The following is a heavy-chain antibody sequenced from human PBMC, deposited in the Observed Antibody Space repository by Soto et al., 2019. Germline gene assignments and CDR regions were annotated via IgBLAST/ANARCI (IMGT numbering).Heavy chain of an antibody. J-gene: IGHJ5*02. D-gene: IGHD5-12*01. Sequence: SDTLALSWSLSAGSISSGGYCWISLLYPPGKGLEWIGYIYHSGSTYYNPSLKSRVTISVDRSKNQFSLKLSSVTAADTAVYYCAREGPGSGYDWFDPWGQGNLVTVSS. CDR2: IYHSGST. V-gene: IGHV4-30-2*01. CDR1: AGSISSGGYC. CDR3: AREGPGSGYDWFDP.